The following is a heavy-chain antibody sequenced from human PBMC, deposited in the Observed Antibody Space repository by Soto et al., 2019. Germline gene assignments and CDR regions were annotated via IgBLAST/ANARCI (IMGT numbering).Heavy chain of an antibody. Sequence: QIQLVQSGGEVKKPGASVKVSCKASGYTFTEYGISWVRQAPGQGLEWVGWISDFTDYTDYAQKFRGRVTLTTDKSTSTAYMELRSLTSDDTAVYYCATDRPRLTQQLVDVYWGQGPLVTGSS. CDR2: ISDFTDYT. D-gene: IGHD6-6*01. J-gene: IGHJ4*02. CDR1: GYTFTEYG. V-gene: IGHV1-18*04. CDR3: ATDRPRLTQQLVDVY.